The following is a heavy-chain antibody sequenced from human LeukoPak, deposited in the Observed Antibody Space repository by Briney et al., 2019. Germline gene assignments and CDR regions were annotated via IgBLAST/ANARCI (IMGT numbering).Heavy chain of an antibody. J-gene: IGHJ4*02. D-gene: IGHD2-15*01. CDR2: IYPGDSDT. CDR3: ARRGYCSGGSCYKIGDY. CDR1: GYSFTSYW. V-gene: IGHV5-51*01. Sequence: GESLKISCKGSGYSFTSYWIGWVRQMPGKGLEWMGIIYPGDSDTRYSPSFQGQVTLSADKSISTAYLQWSSLKASDTAMYYCARRGYCSGGSCYKIGDYWGQGTLVTVSS.